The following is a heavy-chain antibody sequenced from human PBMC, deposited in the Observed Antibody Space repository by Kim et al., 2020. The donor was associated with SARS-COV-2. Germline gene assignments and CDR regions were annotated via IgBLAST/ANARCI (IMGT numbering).Heavy chain of an antibody. D-gene: IGHD4-17*01. V-gene: IGHV3-15*01. J-gene: IGHJ2*01. CDR3: TTAGRPLTTDGGWYFDL. Sequence: VKGRFTISRDDSKNTLYLQMNSLKTEDTAVYYCTTAGRPLTTDGGWYFDLWGRDTLVTVSS.